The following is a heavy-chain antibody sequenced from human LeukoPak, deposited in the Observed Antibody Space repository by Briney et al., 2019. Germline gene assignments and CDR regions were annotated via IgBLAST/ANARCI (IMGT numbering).Heavy chain of an antibody. J-gene: IGHJ4*02. V-gene: IGHV1-2*02. CDR3: ARVAYDYVWGSYRSPFYYFDY. D-gene: IGHD3-16*02. Sequence: ASVKVSCKAFGYIFTGYYMHWVRQAPGQGLEWMGWINPNRGDTSYAQKFQGRVTKTRDMSTSTVYMELSSLRSEDTAVYYCARVAYDYVWGSYRSPFYYFDYWGQGTLVTVSS. CDR2: INPNRGDT. CDR1: GYIFTGYY.